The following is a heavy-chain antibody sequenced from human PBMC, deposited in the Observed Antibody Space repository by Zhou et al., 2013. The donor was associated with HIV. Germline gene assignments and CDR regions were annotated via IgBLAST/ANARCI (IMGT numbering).Heavy chain of an antibody. CDR3: ARDGLFSYYDYVWGSYNY. V-gene: IGHV1-18*01. D-gene: IGHD3-16*01. CDR2: ISAYNGNT. J-gene: IGHJ4*02. Sequence: QVQLVQSGAEVKKPGASVKVSCKASGYTFTSHGISWVRQAPGQGLEWMGWISAYNGNTNYAQKLQGRVTMTTDTSTSTAYMELRSLRSDDTAVYYCARDGLFSYYDYVWGSYNYWGQGTLVTVSS. CDR1: GYTFTSHG.